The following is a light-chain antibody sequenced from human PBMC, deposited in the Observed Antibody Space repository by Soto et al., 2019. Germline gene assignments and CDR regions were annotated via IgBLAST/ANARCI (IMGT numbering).Light chain of an antibody. Sequence: EIVMSQSPATLSVSPGERVTLSCRASQSVSSYLAWYQHKPGQPPRLLIYGASTRATGIPARFSGSGSGTDFTLTISSLQSEYFAVYFCHKCRDCPLFPLGXGTRSEIK. CDR3: HKCRDCPLFP. J-gene: IGKJ5*01. CDR1: QSVSSY. CDR2: GAS. V-gene: IGKV3-15*01.